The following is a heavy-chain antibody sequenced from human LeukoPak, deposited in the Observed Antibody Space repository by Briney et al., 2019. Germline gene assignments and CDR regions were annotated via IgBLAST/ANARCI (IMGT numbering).Heavy chain of an antibody. CDR3: AKDREYSSGWYP. CDR2: ISGSGGST. J-gene: IGHJ5*02. CDR1: GFTFSSYA. Sequence: GGSLRLSCAASGFTFSSYAMSWVRQAPGKGLEWVSAISGSGGSTYYAGSVKGRFTISRDNSKNTLYLQMNSLRAEDTAVYYCAKDREYSSGWYPWGQGTLVTVSA. V-gene: IGHV3-23*01. D-gene: IGHD6-19*01.